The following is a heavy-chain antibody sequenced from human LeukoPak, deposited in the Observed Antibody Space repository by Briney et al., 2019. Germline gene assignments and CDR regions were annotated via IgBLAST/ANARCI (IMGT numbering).Heavy chain of an antibody. CDR2: TYYRSKWYN. J-gene: IGHJ4*02. V-gene: IGHV6-1*01. D-gene: IGHD5-12*01. CDR1: GDSVPSNSAA. CDR3: ARGLDVDIVATTYDKGSYYFDY. Sequence: SQTLSLTCAISGDSVPSNSAAWNWIRQSPSRGLEWLGRTYYRSKWYNDYAVSVKSRITINPDTSKNQFSLQLNSVTPEDTAVYYCARGLDVDIVATTYDKGSYYFDYWGQGTRVTVSS.